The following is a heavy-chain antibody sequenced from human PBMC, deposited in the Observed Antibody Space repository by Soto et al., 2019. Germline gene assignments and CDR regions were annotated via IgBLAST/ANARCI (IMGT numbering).Heavy chain of an antibody. CDR2: IHPSGGYT. Sequence: GASVKVSCKASGYTFTSYYMHWVRQAPGQGLEWMGIIHPSGGYTSYAQKFQGTVTMTSDTSTSTVYMELSSLRSEDTAVYYCATDGGSAGFDYWGQGTLVTVSS. J-gene: IGHJ4*02. CDR1: GYTFTSYY. D-gene: IGHD3-16*01. V-gene: IGHV1-46*01. CDR3: ATDGGSAGFDY.